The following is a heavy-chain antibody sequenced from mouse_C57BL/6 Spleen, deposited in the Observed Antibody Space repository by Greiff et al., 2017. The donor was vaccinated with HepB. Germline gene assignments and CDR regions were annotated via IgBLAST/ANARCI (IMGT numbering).Heavy chain of an antibody. J-gene: IGHJ2*01. CDR1: GFTFSRYA. CDR3: ARARNYFDY. Sequence: VQLKESGGGLLNPGGSLKLSCAASGFTFSRYAISWVRQTPEKRLEWVATLSDGCCYTYYPDNVKGRFTISRDNAKNNLYLQMSHLKSEDTAMYYCARARNYFDYWGQGTTLTVSS. CDR2: LSDGCCYT. D-gene: IGHD3-3*01. V-gene: IGHV5-4*01.